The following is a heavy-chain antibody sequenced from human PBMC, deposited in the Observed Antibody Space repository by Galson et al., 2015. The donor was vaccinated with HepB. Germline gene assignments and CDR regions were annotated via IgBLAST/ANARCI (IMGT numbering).Heavy chain of an antibody. CDR3: AKLSQRKGLWFGLDAFDI. CDR1: GFTFSSYG. V-gene: IGHV3-30*02. D-gene: IGHD3-10*01. J-gene: IGHJ3*02. CDR2: IRYDGSNK. Sequence: SLRLSCSASGFTFSSYGMHWVRQAPGKGPEWVAFIRYDGSNKYYADSVKGRFTISRDNSKNTLYLQMNSLRAEDTAVYYCAKLSQRKGLWFGLDAFDIWGQGTMVTVSS.